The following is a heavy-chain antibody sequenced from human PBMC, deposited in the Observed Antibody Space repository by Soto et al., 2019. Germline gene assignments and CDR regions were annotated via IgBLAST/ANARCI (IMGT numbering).Heavy chain of an antibody. CDR1: GFTFDDYA. J-gene: IGHJ3*02. D-gene: IGHD3-10*01. CDR3: AKRIYYGSGRHDAYDI. V-gene: IGHV3-9*01. CDR2: ISWNSGDI. Sequence: EVQLVESGGGLVQPGRSLRLSCAASGFTFDDYAMHWVRQAPGKGLEWVSGISWNSGDIGYADSVKGRFTISRDNAKNSLYLRRNSLRAEYTALYYCAKRIYYGSGRHDAYDIWGQGTVGIVPS.